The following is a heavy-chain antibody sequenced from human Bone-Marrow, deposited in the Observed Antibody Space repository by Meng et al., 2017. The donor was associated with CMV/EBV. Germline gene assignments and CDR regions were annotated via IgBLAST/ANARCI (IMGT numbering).Heavy chain of an antibody. CDR1: GYSISSGYY. CDR3: ARGSTSFTMIVVVITAASLAYDC. CDR2: IYHSGST. D-gene: IGHD3-22*01. J-gene: IGHJ4*02. Sequence: SETLSLTCTVSGYSISSGYYWGWIRQPPGKGLEWIGSIYHSGSTYYNPSLKSRVTISVDTSKNQFSLKLNSVTAADTAVYYCARGSTSFTMIVVVITAASLAYDCWGQGTLVTVSS. V-gene: IGHV4-38-2*02.